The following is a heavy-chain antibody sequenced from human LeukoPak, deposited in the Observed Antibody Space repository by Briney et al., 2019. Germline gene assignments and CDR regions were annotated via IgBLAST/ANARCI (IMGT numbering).Heavy chain of an antibody. J-gene: IGHJ4*01. CDR2: IYTSGST. V-gene: IGHV4-4*07. Sequence: SETMSLTCTVSGGSISRYYWSWIRQPAGKGLEWIGRIYTSGSTNYNPSLKRRVTISVDTSKKQFSLKLSSVTAADTALSCSAGGYCIVGSCSSGSSFFYWGHGTLLTVSS. CDR1: GGSISRYY. D-gene: IGHD2-15*01. CDR3: AGGYCIVGSCSSGSSFFY.